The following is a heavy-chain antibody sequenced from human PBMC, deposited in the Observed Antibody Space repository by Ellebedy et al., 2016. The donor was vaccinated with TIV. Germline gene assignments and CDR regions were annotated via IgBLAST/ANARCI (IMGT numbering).Heavy chain of an antibody. V-gene: IGHV1-18*01. D-gene: IGHD4-17*01. CDR2: ISAYNGNT. CDR1: GYTFTSYG. J-gene: IGHJ4*02. CDR3: ARDLGDYGDSYFDY. Sequence: AASVKVSCKASGYTFTSYGISWVRQAPGQGLEWMGWISAYNGNTNYAQKLQGRVTMTTDTSTSTAYMELRSLRSDDTAVYYCARDLGDYGDSYFDYWGQGTLVTVSS.